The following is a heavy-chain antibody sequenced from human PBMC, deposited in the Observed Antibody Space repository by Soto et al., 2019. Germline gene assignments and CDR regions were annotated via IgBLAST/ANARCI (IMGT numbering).Heavy chain of an antibody. J-gene: IGHJ6*03. Sequence: GGSLRLSCAASGFTFSSYAMSWVRQAPGKGLEWVSAISGSGGSTYYADSVKGRFTISRDNSKNTLYLQMNSLRAEDTAVYYCAKGATNVLRFLEWSSYYYYYYMDVWGKGTTVTVSS. CDR1: GFTFSSYA. V-gene: IGHV3-23*01. CDR3: AKGATNVLRFLEWSSYYYYYYMDV. CDR2: ISGSGGST. D-gene: IGHD3-3*01.